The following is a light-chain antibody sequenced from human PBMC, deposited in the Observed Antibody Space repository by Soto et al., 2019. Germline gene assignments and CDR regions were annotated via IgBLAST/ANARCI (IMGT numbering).Light chain of an antibody. CDR2: DAS. Sequence: EIVLTQSPATLSLSPGERATLSCRASQSVSSYLAWYQQKPGQAPRLLIYDASNRATGIQARFSGSGSGTDFTIKISSIETEVLEVYQCQQRSNWPLKFGQGTKVHIK. CDR1: QSVSSY. CDR3: QQRSNWPLK. V-gene: IGKV3-11*01. J-gene: IGKJ1*01.